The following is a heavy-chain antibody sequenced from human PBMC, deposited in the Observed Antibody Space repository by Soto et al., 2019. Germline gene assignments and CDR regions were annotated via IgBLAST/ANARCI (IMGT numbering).Heavy chain of an antibody. CDR2: IADDGSNT. D-gene: IGHD3-3*01. V-gene: IGHV3-30-3*01. CDR3: SREVYDDCWTGFSTHPYYLDD. Sequence: QVQLVESGGGVVQPGRSLRLSCAASGFTFSRHTMHWVRQAPGKGLEWVAAIADDGSNTYYADSVKGRFTISRDNSENTLYLQMNCLSSEATAVHHCSREVYDDCWTGFSTHPYYLDDWGQGTLVTVSS. J-gene: IGHJ4*02. CDR1: GFTFSRHT.